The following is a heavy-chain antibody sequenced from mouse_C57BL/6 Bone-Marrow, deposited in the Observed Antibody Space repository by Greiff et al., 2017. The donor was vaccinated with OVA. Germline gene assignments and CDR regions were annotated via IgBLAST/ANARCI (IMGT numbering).Heavy chain of an antibody. CDR1: GYTFTNYW. V-gene: IGHV1-59*01. CDR3: AHYGSRLYLHY. D-gene: IGHD1-1*01. J-gene: IGHJ2*02. CDR2: IAPSDSYI. Sequence: LQQPGAELVRPGTSVKLSCKASGYTFTNYWMHWVKQRPGQGLEWIGVIAPSDSYINYNQTFKGRATLTVDTSSSTAYMHLSSLTSEDSAVYYCAHYGSRLYLHYWGQGTSLTVSS.